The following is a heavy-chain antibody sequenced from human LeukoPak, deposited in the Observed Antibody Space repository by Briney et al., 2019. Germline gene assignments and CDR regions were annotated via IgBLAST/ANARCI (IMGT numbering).Heavy chain of an antibody. V-gene: IGHV4-4*07. CDR1: GGSIGSYY. D-gene: IGHD1-1*01. Sequence: NPSETLSLTCSVSGGSIGSYYWIWIRQPAGKGLEWIGRIYTSGSTNYNPSLKSRVTMSLDTSNNQFSLKLSSVTAADTAVYYCASGTTYFDYWGQGTLVTVSS. CDR3: ASGTTYFDY. CDR2: IYTSGST. J-gene: IGHJ4*02.